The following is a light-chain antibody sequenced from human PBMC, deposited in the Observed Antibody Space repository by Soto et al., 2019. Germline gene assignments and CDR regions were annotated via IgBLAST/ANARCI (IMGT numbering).Light chain of an antibody. V-gene: IGKV3-11*01. Sequence: IVVTQSPASLSLSPGERATLSCRASQSVSSYLAWYQQKPGQAPRLLIYDASNRATGIPARFSGSGSGTDFTLTISSLEPEDFAVYHCQQRSTWPRTFGQGTKVDI. CDR2: DAS. CDR3: QQRSTWPRT. CDR1: QSVSSY. J-gene: IGKJ1*01.